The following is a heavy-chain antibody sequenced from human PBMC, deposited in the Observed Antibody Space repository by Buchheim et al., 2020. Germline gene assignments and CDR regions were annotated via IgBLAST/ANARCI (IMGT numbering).Heavy chain of an antibody. J-gene: IGHJ4*02. CDR1: GGSISSYY. CDR3: ARGFPLGYCSGGSCYSTVNFDY. CDR2: IYYSGST. V-gene: IGHV4-59*01. D-gene: IGHD2-15*01. Sequence: QVQLQESGPGLVKPSETLSLTCTVSGGSISSYYWSWIRQPPGKGLEWIGYIYYSGSTNYNPSLKSRVTISVATSKNKSSRKLSSVTAADTAVYYCARGFPLGYCSGGSCYSTVNFDYWGQGTL.